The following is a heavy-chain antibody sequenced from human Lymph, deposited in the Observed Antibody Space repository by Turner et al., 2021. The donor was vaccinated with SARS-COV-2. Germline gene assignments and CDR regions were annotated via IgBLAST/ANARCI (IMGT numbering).Heavy chain of an antibody. CDR3: ARETVNNWVDP. J-gene: IGHJ5*02. V-gene: IGHV4-59*01. CDR1: GGSMNSNY. Sequence: QVQLQESGPRLVKPLETLSLTCTVSGGSMNSNYWSWIRQPQGKRLEWIGYIYYRGSTNYNPSLESRVTISVDTSRNQFSLNLTSVTAADTAIYYRARETVNNWVDPWGQGTLVTVSS. CDR2: IYYRGST. D-gene: IGHD2-21*02.